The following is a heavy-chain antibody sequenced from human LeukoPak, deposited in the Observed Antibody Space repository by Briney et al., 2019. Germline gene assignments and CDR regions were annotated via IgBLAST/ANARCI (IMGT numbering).Heavy chain of an antibody. CDR1: GGSISSDC. CDR3: ARDPYGDSRFDY. CDR2: IYYSGST. V-gene: IGHV4-59*01. J-gene: IGHJ4*02. D-gene: IGHD4-17*01. Sequence: PSETLSLTCTVSGGSISSDCWSWIRLPPGKGMEWIGYIYYSGSTNYNPSLKSRVTISGDASKNQPSLKLSCVTAADTAVYYCARDPYGDSRFDYWGERTLVTVSS.